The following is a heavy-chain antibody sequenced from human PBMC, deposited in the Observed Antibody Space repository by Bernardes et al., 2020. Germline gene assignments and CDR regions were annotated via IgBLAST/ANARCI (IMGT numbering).Heavy chain of an antibody. Sequence: GGSLRLSCAASGFTFSNSGMHWVRQAPGKGLEWVAVISSDGSYKYYADSVKGRFTISRDNSKNTLYLQMNSLRAEDTAVYYCAKGPYYYDSSGPTNFDYWGQGTQVTVSS. J-gene: IGHJ4*02. CDR3: AKGPYYYDSSGPTNFDY. CDR2: ISSDGSYK. CDR1: GFTFSNSG. V-gene: IGHV3-30*18. D-gene: IGHD3-22*01.